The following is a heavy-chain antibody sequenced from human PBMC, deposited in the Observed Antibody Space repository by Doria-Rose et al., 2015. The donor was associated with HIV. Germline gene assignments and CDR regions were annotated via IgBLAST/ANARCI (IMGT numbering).Heavy chain of an antibody. Sequence: SGGAVVQPGGSLRLSCAVSGFTFDHYAMHWVRQAPGKGLEWVSLISWDGGSSYYADSVQGRFTISRDNSKSSLYLQMNSLRAEDTALYYCAKDSDTYYYGSGDAFGVWGQGTMVTVSS. CDR1: GFTFDHYA. V-gene: IGHV3-43D*03. CDR2: ISWDGGSS. D-gene: IGHD3-10*01. J-gene: IGHJ3*01. CDR3: AKDSDTYYYGSGDAFGV.